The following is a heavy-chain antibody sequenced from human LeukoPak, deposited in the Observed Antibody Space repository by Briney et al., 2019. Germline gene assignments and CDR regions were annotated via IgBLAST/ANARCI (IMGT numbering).Heavy chain of an antibody. CDR2: IQYDGSNQ. D-gene: IGHD6-13*01. CDR1: GFTFSSYG. CDR3: AKSASGAAAGSDY. Sequence: GGSLRLSCAASGFTFSSYGMHWVRQAPGKGLEWVSYIQYDGSNQQYADSVKGRFSISRDNSKNILYLQMNSLRAEDTAVYYCAKSASGAAAGSDYWGQGTLVTVSS. J-gene: IGHJ4*02. V-gene: IGHV3-30*02.